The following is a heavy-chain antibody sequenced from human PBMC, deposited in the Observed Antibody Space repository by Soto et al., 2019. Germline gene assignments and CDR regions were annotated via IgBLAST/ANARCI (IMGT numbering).Heavy chain of an antibody. CDR1: GGSINSRTYY. CDR2: IHYSGDT. V-gene: IGHV4-39*07. CDR3: ARAKRGYCSSTSCYKNWFDP. D-gene: IGHD2-2*02. Sequence: SETLSLTCAVSGGSINSRTYYWGWIRQPPGKGLEWIGSIHYSGDTYFNPSLRSRVTISVDTSKNQFSLNLSSVTAADTAVYYCARAKRGYCSSTSCYKNWFDPWGQGTLVTVSS. J-gene: IGHJ5*02.